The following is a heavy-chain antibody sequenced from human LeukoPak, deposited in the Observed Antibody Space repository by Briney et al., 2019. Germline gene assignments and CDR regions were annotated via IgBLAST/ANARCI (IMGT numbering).Heavy chain of an antibody. CDR2: INPNSGDT. CDR3: ARTLGGNNVDRATGFDL. D-gene: IGHD5-24*01. J-gene: IGHJ2*01. Sequence: ASVKVSFKASGYTFTGYYINWVRQAPGQGLEYMGGINPNSGDTNYAQKFQGRVTMTTDTSTSTAYMDLRSLTSDDTAVYYCARTLGGNNVDRATGFDLWGRGTLVTVSS. CDR1: GYTFTGYY. V-gene: IGHV1-2*02.